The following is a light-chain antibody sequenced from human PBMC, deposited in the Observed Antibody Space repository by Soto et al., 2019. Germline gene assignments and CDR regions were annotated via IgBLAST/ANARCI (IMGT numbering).Light chain of an antibody. CDR3: QQYGSSPRLT. CDR2: NAS. CDR1: QSVTSS. Sequence: EIVLTQSPGTLSLSPGERATLSCRASQSVTSSLAWYQQKPGQAPRLLIYNASNRATGIPDRFSGSGSGTDFTLTISRLESEDSAVYYCQQYGSSPRLTFGGGTKVEIK. V-gene: IGKV3-20*01. J-gene: IGKJ4*01.